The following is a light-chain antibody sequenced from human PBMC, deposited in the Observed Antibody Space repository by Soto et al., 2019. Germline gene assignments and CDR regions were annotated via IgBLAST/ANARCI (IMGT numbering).Light chain of an antibody. CDR3: QQCDNWWT. V-gene: IGKV3-15*01. J-gene: IGKJ1*01. Sequence: IVMTQCPETLSVYSGERATLSCRASSSVGSNLAWYPKKPGQAPKLLTSGSCTSATGIPARFSGSGSGTEFTLIISSLQSEDFAVYYCQQCDNWWTFGQGTKV. CDR2: GSC. CDR1: SSVGSN.